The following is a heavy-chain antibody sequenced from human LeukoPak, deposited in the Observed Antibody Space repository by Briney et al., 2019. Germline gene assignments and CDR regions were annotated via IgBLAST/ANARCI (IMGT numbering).Heavy chain of an antibody. V-gene: IGHV3-23*01. D-gene: IGHD3-10*01. CDR3: AKTPVSNYYGSGRLQDY. J-gene: IGHJ4*02. Sequence: PGGSLRLSCAASGFTSSNYAMSWVRQAPGKGLEWVSAISGSGGSTYYADSVKGRFTISRDNSKNTPYLQMNSLRAEDTAVYYCAKTPVSNYYGSGRLQDYWGQGTLVTVSS. CDR1: GFTSSNYA. CDR2: ISGSGGST.